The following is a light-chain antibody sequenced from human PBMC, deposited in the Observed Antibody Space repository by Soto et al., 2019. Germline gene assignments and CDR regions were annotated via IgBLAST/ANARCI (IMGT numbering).Light chain of an antibody. V-gene: IGLV2-11*01. J-gene: IGLJ3*02. Sequence: QSALTQPRSVSGSPGQSVTISCTGTSSDVGGYNYVSWYQQHPGKAPKLMIYDVSKRPSGVPDRFSGSKSGNTASLTISWLQAEDEDDYYCCSYAGSYAGVFGGGTKLTVL. CDR1: SSDVGGYNY. CDR3: CSYAGSYAGV. CDR2: DVS.